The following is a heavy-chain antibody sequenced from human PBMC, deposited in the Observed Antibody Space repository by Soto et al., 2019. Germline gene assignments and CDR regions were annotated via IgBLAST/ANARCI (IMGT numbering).Heavy chain of an antibody. D-gene: IGHD1-26*01. CDR1: GFTFSSYA. CDR2: ISYDGSNK. CDR3: ARDKWEPRYYYGMDV. J-gene: IGHJ6*02. V-gene: IGHV3-30-3*01. Sequence: QVQLVESGGGVVQPGRSLRLSCAASGFTFSSYAMHWVRQAPGKGLERVAVISYDGSNKYYADSVKGRFTISRDNSKNTLDLQMNSLRAEDTAVYYCARDKWEPRYYYGMDVWGQGTTVTVSS.